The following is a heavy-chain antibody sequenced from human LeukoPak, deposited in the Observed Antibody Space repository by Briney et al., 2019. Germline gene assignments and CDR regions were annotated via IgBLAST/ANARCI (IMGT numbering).Heavy chain of an antibody. CDR1: GYSFTDKY. Sequence: ASVKVSCKASGYSFTDKYMHWVRQAPGQGLEWMGWINPKSGGTNYAQKFQGRVTMTTDTSMSTAYMELSRLTSVDTAVYYCARYTSGRLNPGFYHYYMDVWGKGTTVTVSS. V-gene: IGHV1-2*02. CDR3: ARYTSGRLNPGFYHYYMDV. D-gene: IGHD6-19*01. CDR2: INPKSGGT. J-gene: IGHJ6*03.